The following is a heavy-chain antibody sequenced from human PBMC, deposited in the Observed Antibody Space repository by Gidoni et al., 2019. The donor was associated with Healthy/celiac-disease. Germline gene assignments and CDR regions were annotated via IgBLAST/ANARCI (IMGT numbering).Heavy chain of an antibody. CDR1: GGSFSGYY. V-gene: IGHV4-34*01. Sequence: QVQLQQWGAGLWKPSETLSLTCAVYGGSFSGYYWSWIRQPPGKGLEWIGEINHSGSTNYNPSLKSRVTISVDTSKKQFSLKLSSVTAADTAVYYCARVRTLLWFGEYPSFDYWGQGTLVTVSS. CDR3: ARVRTLLWFGEYPSFDY. D-gene: IGHD3-10*01. J-gene: IGHJ4*02. CDR2: INHSGST.